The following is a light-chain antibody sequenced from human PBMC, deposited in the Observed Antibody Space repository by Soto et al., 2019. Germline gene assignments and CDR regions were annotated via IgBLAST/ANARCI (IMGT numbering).Light chain of an antibody. J-gene: IGLJ1*01. CDR3: QSYDSSLRGDV. Sequence: QAVVTQPPSVSGAPGQRVTISCTGSSSNIGAGYDVHWYQQLPGTAPKLLIYGNSNRPSGVPDRISGSKSGTSASLAITGLQAEDEADYYCQSYDSSLRGDVFGTGTKVTVL. CDR2: GNS. V-gene: IGLV1-40*01. CDR1: SSNIGAGYD.